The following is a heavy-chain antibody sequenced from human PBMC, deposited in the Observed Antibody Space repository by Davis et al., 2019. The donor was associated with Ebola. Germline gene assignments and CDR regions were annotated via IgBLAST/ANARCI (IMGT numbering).Heavy chain of an antibody. CDR1: GFTFSSYA. J-gene: IGHJ4*02. Sequence: GESLKISCAASGFTFSSYAMSWVRQAPGKGLEWVSAISGSGGSTYYADSVKGRFTISRDNSKNTLYLQMNSLRAEDTAVYYCAKGVVAFDYWGQGTLVTVSS. V-gene: IGHV3-23*01. D-gene: IGHD2-15*01. CDR2: ISGSGGST. CDR3: AKGVVAFDY.